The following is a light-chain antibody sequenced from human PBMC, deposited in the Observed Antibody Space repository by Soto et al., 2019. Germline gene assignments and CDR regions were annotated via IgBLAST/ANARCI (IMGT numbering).Light chain of an antibody. CDR3: AAWDDSLSAVV. CDR1: SSNIGSNY. CDR2: RNN. V-gene: IGLV1-47*01. Sequence: QSVLTQAASASGTAGQRVTISCSGSSSNIGSNYVYWYQQLPGTAPKLLIYRNNQRPSGVPDRFSGSKSGTSASLAISGLRSEDEADYYCAAWDDSLSAVVFGGGTKVTVL. J-gene: IGLJ2*01.